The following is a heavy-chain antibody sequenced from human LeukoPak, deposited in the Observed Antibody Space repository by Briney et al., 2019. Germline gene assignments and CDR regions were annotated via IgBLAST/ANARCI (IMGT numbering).Heavy chain of an antibody. Sequence: GASVKVSCMASGGTFSSYAISWVRQAPGQGLEWMGGIIPIFGTANYAQKFQGRVTITADESTSTAYMELSSLRSEDTAVYYCARNAVPDRPFSGMDVWGKGTTVTVSS. CDR2: IIPIFGTA. CDR3: ARNAVPDRPFSGMDV. J-gene: IGHJ6*04. V-gene: IGHV1-69*13. D-gene: IGHD2-2*01. CDR1: GGTFSSYA.